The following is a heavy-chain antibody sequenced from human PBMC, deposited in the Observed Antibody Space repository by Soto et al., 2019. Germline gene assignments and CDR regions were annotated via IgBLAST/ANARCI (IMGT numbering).Heavy chain of an antibody. CDR3: ASIAAAGKSGPFDY. J-gene: IGHJ4*02. V-gene: IGHV3-33*01. Sequence: GGSLRLSCAASGFTFSSYGMHCVRQAPGKGLEWLAVIWYDGSNKYYADSVKGRFTISRDNSKNTLYLQMNSLRAEDTAVYYCASIAAAGKSGPFDYWGQGTLVTVSS. CDR2: IWYDGSNK. CDR1: GFTFSSYG. D-gene: IGHD6-13*01.